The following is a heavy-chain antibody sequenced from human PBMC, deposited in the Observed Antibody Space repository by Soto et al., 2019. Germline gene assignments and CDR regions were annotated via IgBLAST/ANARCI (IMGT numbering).Heavy chain of an antibody. Sequence: QVQLVQSGTEVKKPGASVKVSCKASGYTDNTYGITWVRQAPGQGLEWMGWISAYNGNTNYAQKSQGRVTMTADTSTSTGYMALRSLTSDDTAVYYCATVNPYYYFDLWGRGTLVTVSS. CDR1: GYTDNTYG. V-gene: IGHV1-18*01. J-gene: IGHJ2*01. D-gene: IGHD4-17*01. CDR2: ISAYNGNT. CDR3: ATVNPYYYFDL.